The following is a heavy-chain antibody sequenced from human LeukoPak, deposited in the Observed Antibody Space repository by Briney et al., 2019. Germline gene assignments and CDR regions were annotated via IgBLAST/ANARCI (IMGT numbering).Heavy chain of an antibody. CDR3: AIEAGSYFNWFDP. CDR1: GGSFSGYY. J-gene: IGHJ5*02. CDR2: INHSGST. D-gene: IGHD1-26*01. Sequence: KPSETLSLTCAVYGGSFSGYYWSWIRQPPGKGLEWIGEINHSGSTSYNPSLKSRVTISVDTSKNQFSLKLSSVTAADTAVYYCAIEAGSYFNWFDPSGQGTLVTVSS. V-gene: IGHV4-34*01.